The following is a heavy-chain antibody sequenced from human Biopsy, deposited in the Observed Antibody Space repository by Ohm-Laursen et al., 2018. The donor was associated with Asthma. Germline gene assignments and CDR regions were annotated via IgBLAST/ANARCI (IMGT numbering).Heavy chain of an antibody. CDR3: ARDVMEWYLPAFDF. CDR2: ITGSGSFT. CDR1: GFTFSNYA. J-gene: IGHJ4*02. D-gene: IGHD3-3*01. V-gene: IGHV3-23*01. Sequence: SLRLSCTASGFTFSNYAMSWVRQAPGKGLEWVSSITGSGSFTYYADSVKGRFTISRDKSENTLYLQMNSLRPDDTAVYYCARDVMEWYLPAFDFWGQGTLVTVSS.